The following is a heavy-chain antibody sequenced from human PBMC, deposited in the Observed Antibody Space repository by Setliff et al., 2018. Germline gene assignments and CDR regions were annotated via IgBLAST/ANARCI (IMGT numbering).Heavy chain of an antibody. V-gene: IGHV4-34*12. CDR1: GGSFSGYY. Sequence: SETLSLTCAVYGGSFSGYYWSWIRQPPGKRLEWIGEILHSGNINYNPSLKSRVTISMDTSKNQFSLKVNSVTAADTAVYYCARSFSRSEKFLLDYWGQGTLVTVSS. J-gene: IGHJ4*02. CDR2: ILHSGNI. D-gene: IGHD2-15*01. CDR3: ARSFSRSEKFLLDY.